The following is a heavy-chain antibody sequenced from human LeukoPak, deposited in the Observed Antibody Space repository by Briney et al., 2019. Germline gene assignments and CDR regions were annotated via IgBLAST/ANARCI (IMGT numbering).Heavy chain of an antibody. D-gene: IGHD4-17*01. V-gene: IGHV4-59*01. J-gene: IGHJ4*02. CDR3: GRGVYGVDFDY. CDR2: IYYSGST. CDR1: GGSISSYY. Sequence: SETLSLTCTVSGGSISSYYWSWIRQPPGKGLEWIGYIYYSGSTNYNPSLKSRVTISVDTSKNQFSLKLSSVTAADTAVYYCGRGVYGVDFDYWGQGTLVTVSS.